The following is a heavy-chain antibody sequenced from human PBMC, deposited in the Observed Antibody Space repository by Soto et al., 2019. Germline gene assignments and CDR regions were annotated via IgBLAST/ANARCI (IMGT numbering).Heavy chain of an antibody. D-gene: IGHD5-12*01. Sequence: QVQLVESGGGVVQPGRALRISCEASGFAFNGHGMHWVRQAPGKGLEWVAVIVHDGSEDFYADSVRGRFTISRDNSKNALYLEMNSLRVEDTAVYYCARDDLYEDHGLDSCGQGTLVTVSP. V-gene: IGHV3-33*01. CDR3: ARDDLYEDHGLDS. CDR2: IVHDGSED. CDR1: GFAFNGHG. J-gene: IGHJ4*02.